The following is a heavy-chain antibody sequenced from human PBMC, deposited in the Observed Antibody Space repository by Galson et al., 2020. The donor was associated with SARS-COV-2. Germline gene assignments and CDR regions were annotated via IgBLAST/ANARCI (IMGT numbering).Heavy chain of an antibody. CDR2: MSGSGGSST. Sequence: GGSLRLSCAASGFTFSSYAMSWVRQAPGKGLECVSTMSGSGGSSTYYADSVKGRFTISRDNSRNTLYLQMNSLRAEDTAVYYCAKRQNGAFDIWGQGTMVTVSS. CDR1: GFTFSSYA. V-gene: IGHV3-23*01. CDR3: AKRQNGAFDI. J-gene: IGHJ3*02.